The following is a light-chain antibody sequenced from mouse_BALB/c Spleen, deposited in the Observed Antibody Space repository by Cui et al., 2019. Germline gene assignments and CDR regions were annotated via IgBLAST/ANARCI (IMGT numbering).Light chain of an antibody. J-gene: IGKJ1*01. CDR3: HQWSSCPWT. CDR1: SSVSY. V-gene: IGKV4-80*01. Sequence: QIDLTQSTAIMSASLGEEITLTCSSSSSVSYMHWYQQKSGTSPKLLIYSTSDLASGVPSRFSGSGSGTFYSLTVSSVEAEDAADYYCHQWSSCPWTFGRGAKLEIK. CDR2: STS.